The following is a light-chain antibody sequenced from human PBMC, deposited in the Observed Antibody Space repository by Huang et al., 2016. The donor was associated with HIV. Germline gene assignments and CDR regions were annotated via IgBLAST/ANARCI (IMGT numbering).Light chain of an antibody. CDR2: AAS. J-gene: IGKJ1*01. CDR3: PQLNSYPRT. V-gene: IGKV1-9*01. Sequence: IQLTQSPSSLSASVGDRVTITCRASQGISSYLAWYQQKPGKAPKLLIYAASTLQSAVPSRFSGSGSGTDFTLIISSLQPEDFATYYCPQLNSYPRTFGQGTQVEIK. CDR1: QGISSY.